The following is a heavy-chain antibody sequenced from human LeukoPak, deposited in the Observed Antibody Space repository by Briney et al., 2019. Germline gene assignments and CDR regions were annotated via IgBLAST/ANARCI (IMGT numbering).Heavy chain of an antibody. D-gene: IGHD3-22*01. CDR1: GFAFSSYG. CDR2: IQYDGNYE. V-gene: IGHV3-33*05. CDR3: ANPGSSGYYA. J-gene: IGHJ5*02. Sequence: PGTSLRLSCAASGFAFSSYGIHWVRQAPGKGLEWMVFIQYDGNYEKYAESVRGRVTISRDNSKNTVYLQMNSLRVDDTAVYYCANPGSSGYYAWGQGTLVTVSS.